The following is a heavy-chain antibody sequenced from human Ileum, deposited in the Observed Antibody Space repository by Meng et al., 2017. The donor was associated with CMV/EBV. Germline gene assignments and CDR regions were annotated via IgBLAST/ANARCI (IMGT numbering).Heavy chain of an antibody. CDR3: ARAAGDTNYYYDDFDY. D-gene: IGHD3-22*01. V-gene: IGHV4-31*02. J-gene: IGHJ4*02. CDR1: GSISSCGYY. Sequence: GSISSCGYYWRWLRQHPGKGLEWIGYIYYSGSTNYNPSLKSRVTISVDTSKNQFSLKLSSVTAADTAIYYCARAAGDTNYYYDDFDYWGQGTLVTVSS. CDR2: IYYSGST.